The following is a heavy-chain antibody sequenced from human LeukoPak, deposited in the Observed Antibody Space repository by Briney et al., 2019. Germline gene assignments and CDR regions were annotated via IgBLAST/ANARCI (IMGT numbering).Heavy chain of an antibody. CDR3: ARGQWFRAF. CDR2: IYTSGST. V-gene: IGHV4-61*02. D-gene: IGHD3-10*01. CDR1: GGSISSGSYY. Sequence: SETLSLTCTVSGGSISSGSYYWSWIRQPAGKGLEWIGRIYTSGSTNYNPSLKSRVTMSVDTSKNQFSLKLSSVTAADTAVYYCARGQWFRAFWSRGTPVTVSS. J-gene: IGHJ4*02.